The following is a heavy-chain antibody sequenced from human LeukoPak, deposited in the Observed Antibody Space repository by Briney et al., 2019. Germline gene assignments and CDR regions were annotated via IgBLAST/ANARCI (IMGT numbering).Heavy chain of an antibody. CDR3: VKDKGGWYFDL. CDR1: GFTFSSYA. CDR2: ISGSGGST. J-gene: IGHJ2*01. V-gene: IGHV3-23*01. Sequence: GGSLRLSCAASGFTFSSYAMSWVRQAPGKGLEWVSAISGSGGSTYYAYSVKGRFTISRDNSKNTLYLQMNSLRAEDTAVYYCVKDKGGWYFDLWGRGTLVTVSS. D-gene: IGHD3-16*01.